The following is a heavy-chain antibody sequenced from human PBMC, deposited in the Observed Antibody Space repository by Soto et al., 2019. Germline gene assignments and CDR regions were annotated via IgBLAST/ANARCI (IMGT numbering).Heavy chain of an antibody. V-gene: IGHV4-59*08. D-gene: IGHD3-22*01. CDR3: ARLYDSSGYWIFDY. Sequence: SETLSLTCTVSGGSIINYYWSWIRQPPGKGLEWIGYIYYSGTTSYNPSLKSRVTISVDTSKNQFSLKLSSVTAADTAVYYCARLYDSSGYWIFDYWGQGTLVTVSS. CDR2: IYYSGTT. J-gene: IGHJ4*02. CDR1: GGSIINYY.